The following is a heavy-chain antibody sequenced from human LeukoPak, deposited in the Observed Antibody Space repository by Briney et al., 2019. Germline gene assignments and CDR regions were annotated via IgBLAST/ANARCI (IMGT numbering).Heavy chain of an antibody. CDR1: GGSFSSYY. D-gene: IGHD3-22*01. CDR3: ARLIYYDSSGDLDY. J-gene: IGHJ4*02. CDR2: TNHGGST. Sequence: SETLSLTCAVYGGSFSSYYWSWIRQPPGKGLEWIGKTNHGGSTNYNPSLKSRVTISVDMSKNQFSLKLSSVTAADTAVYYCARLIYYDSSGDLDYWGQGSPVTVSS. V-gene: IGHV4-34*01.